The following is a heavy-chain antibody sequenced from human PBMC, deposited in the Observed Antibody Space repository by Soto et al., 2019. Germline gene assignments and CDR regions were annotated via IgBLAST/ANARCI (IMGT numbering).Heavy chain of an antibody. Sequence: QLYLQQSGPGLVKPSETLSLTCSVSGGSITSDSYYWGWVRQPPGMGLEWIGNIHYSGNTHSDPSLKSRLSMSVDTAMSQFSLSLSSVTAADTAVYYCVCSLGPTTGIDYWGQGILVTVSS. CDR1: GGSITSDSYY. J-gene: IGHJ4*02. V-gene: IGHV4-39*01. CDR3: VCSLGPTTGIDY. CDR2: IHYSGNT. D-gene: IGHD2-2*01.